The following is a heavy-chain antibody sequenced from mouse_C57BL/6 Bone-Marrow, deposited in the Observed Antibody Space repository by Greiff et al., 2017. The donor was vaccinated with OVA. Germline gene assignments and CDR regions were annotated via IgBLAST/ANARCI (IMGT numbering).Heavy chain of an antibody. D-gene: IGHD4-1*01. J-gene: IGHJ1*03. CDR1: GYTFTSYG. V-gene: IGHV1-81*01. Sequence: VQLQQSGAELARPGASVKLSCKASGYTFTSYGISWVKQRTGQGLEWIGEIYPRSGNTYYNEKFKGKATLTADKSSSTAYMELRSLTSEDSAVYFCARRTGYYWYFDVWGTGTTVTVSS. CDR2: IYPRSGNT. CDR3: ARRTGYYWYFDV.